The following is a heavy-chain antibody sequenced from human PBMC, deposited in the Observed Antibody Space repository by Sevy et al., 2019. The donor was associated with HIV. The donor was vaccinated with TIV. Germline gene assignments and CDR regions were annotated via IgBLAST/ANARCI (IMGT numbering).Heavy chain of an antibody. D-gene: IGHD3-10*01. V-gene: IGHV4-4*07. CDR3: ARDRGSGSYYNFNWFDP. CDR1: GGSISSYY. J-gene: IGHJ5*02. CDR2: NYTSGST. Sequence: SETLSLTCTVSGGSISSYYWSWIRQPAGKGLEWIGRNYTSGSTNYNPSLKSRVTMSVDTSKNQFSLKLSSVTAADTAVYYCARDRGSGSYYNFNWFDPWGQGTLVTVSS.